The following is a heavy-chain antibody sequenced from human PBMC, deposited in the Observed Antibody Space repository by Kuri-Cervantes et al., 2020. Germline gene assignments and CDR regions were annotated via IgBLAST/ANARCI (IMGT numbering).Heavy chain of an antibody. CDR3: ARELASSSLRGMDV. Sequence: GESLKISCAASGFTVSSNYMSWVRQAPGKGLEWVSVIYSGGSTYYADSVKGRFTISRDNSKNTLYLQMNSLRAEDTAVYYCARELASSSLRGMDVWGQGTTVTVSS. D-gene: IGHD6-6*01. CDR2: IYSGGST. CDR1: GFTVSSNY. J-gene: IGHJ6*02. V-gene: IGHV3-66*02.